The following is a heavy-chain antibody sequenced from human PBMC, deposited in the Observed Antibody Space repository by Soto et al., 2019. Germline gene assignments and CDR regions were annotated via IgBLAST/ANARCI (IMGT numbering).Heavy chain of an antibody. V-gene: IGHV2-5*02. D-gene: IGHD4-17*01. CDR1: GFSLRNSGVG. CDR2: IYLDDDK. Sequence: QITLKESGPTLVKPTQTLTLTCTFSGFSLRNSGVGVGWIRQPPGKALEWLGLIYLDDDKRYSPSLKRKVTNPNDSPKNQVVLTMTNQDPVGTATIYCAHLTTGGFYFDYWGQGTLVTVSS. J-gene: IGHJ4*02. CDR3: AHLTTGGFYFDY.